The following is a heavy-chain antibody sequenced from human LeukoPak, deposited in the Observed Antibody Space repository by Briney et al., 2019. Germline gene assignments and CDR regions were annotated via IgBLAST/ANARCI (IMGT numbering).Heavy chain of an antibody. CDR2: IKQDGSEK. D-gene: IGHD4-11*01. Sequence: GGSLRLSCAASGFTFSSYWMSWVRQAPGKGLEWVANIKQDGSEKYYVGSVKGRFTISRDNAKNSLYLQMNSLRAEDTAVYYCAREAYSHYYYYMDVWGKGTTVTVSS. J-gene: IGHJ6*03. CDR1: GFTFSSYW. CDR3: AREAYSHYYYYMDV. V-gene: IGHV3-7*01.